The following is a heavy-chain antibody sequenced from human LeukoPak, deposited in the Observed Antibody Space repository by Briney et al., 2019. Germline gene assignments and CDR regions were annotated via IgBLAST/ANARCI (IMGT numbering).Heavy chain of an antibody. J-gene: IGHJ5*02. V-gene: IGHV4-39*07. CDR2: IYYSGST. D-gene: IGHD3-3*01. CDR3: ARGYRDFWSARPSSWFDP. Sequence: PSETLSLTCTVSGGSISSGCYYWGWIRQPPGKGLEWLGSIYYSGSTNYNPSLKSRVTISVDTSKNQFSLKLSSVTAADTAVYYCARGYRDFWSARPSSWFDPWGQGTLVTVSS. CDR1: GGSISSGCYY.